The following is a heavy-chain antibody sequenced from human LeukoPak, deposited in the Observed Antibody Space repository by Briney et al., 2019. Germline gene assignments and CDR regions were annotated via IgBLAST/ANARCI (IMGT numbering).Heavy chain of an antibody. J-gene: IGHJ4*02. CDR3: AKAVYDSSGSFDF. V-gene: IGHV3-23*01. Sequence: GGSLRLSCAASGFSFSTYAMTWVRRAPGKGLEWVSGISGSGGSPYYADSVKDRFTISRDTSKNTLYLQMNSLRAEDTAVYYCAKAVYDSSGSFDFWGQGTLVTVSS. CDR1: GFSFSTYA. D-gene: IGHD3-22*01. CDR2: ISGSGGSP.